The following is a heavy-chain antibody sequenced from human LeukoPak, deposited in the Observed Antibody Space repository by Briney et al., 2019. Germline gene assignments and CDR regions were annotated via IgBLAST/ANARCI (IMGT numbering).Heavy chain of an antibody. CDR2: IYSGGST. D-gene: IGHD6-13*01. J-gene: IGHJ4*02. Sequence: GGSLRLSCAASGFTVSSNYMSWVRQAPGKGLEWVSVIYSGGSTYYADSVKGRFTISRDNSKNTLYFQMNSLRAEDTAVYYCARDRPYYSSSWWDDYWGQGTLVTVSS. CDR1: GFTVSSNY. CDR3: ARDRPYYSSSWWDDY. V-gene: IGHV3-66*02.